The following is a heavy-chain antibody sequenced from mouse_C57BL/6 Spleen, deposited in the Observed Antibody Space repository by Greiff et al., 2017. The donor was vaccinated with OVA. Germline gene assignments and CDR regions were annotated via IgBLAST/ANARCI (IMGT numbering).Heavy chain of an antibody. CDR3: ASQTAQAPWFAY. J-gene: IGHJ3*01. D-gene: IGHD3-2*02. CDR1: GYAFSSSW. V-gene: IGHV1-82*01. Sequence: QVQLKQSGPELVKPGASVKISCKASGYAFSSSWMNWVKQRPGKGLEWIGRIYPGDGDTNYNGKFKGKATLTADKSSSTAYMQLSSLTSEDSAVYFCASQTAQAPWFAYWGQGTLVTVSA. CDR2: IYPGDGDT.